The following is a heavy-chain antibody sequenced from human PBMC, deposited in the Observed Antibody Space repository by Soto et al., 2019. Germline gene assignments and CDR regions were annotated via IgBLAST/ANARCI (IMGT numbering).Heavy chain of an antibody. D-gene: IGHD1-26*01. J-gene: IGHJ6*02. V-gene: IGHV3-30*18. CDR2: ISYDGSNK. Sequence: GGSLRLSCAASGFTFSSYGMHWVRQAPGKGLEWVAVISYDGSNKYYADSVKGRFTISRDNSKNTLYLQMNSLRAEDTAVYYCAKDLEVGATVYYYYGMDVWGQGTTVTVSS. CDR1: GFTFSSYG. CDR3: AKDLEVGATVYYYYGMDV.